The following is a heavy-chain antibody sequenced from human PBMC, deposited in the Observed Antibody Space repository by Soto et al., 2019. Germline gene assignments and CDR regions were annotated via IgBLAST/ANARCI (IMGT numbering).Heavy chain of an antibody. V-gene: IGHV3-53*01. CDR3: AKVSHSAYDCDCFDY. CDR1: GGSIRNNY. Sequence: ETLSLTCTVSGGSIRNNYWSWVRQAPGKGLEWVSAISFYNSTFYADSVKGRFTISRDNSKNTLYLQMNSLRAEDTAVYYCAKVSHSAYDCDCFDYWGLGALVTVSS. CDR2: ISFYNST. J-gene: IGHJ4*02. D-gene: IGHD5-12*01.